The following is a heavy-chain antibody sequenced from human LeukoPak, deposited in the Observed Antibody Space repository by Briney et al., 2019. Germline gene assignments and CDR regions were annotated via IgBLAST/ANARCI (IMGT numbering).Heavy chain of an antibody. D-gene: IGHD2-2*01. J-gene: IGHJ2*01. CDR3: ARRRYCSSTSCHAENWYFDL. CDR2: IYTSGST. V-gene: IGHV4-61*02. Sequence: PSETLSLTCTVSGGSISSGSYYWSWFRQPAGKGLEWIGRIYTSGSTNYNPSLKSRVTISVDRSKNQFSLKLSSVTAADTAVYYCARRRYCSSTSCHAENWYFDLWGRGTLVTVSS. CDR1: GGSISSGSYY.